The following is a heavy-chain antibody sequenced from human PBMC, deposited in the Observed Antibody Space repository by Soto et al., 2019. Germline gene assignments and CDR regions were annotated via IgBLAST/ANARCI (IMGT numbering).Heavy chain of an antibody. V-gene: IGHV1-46*01. Sequence: ASVKVSCKASGYTFTKFHLHWVRLAPGQGLEWMGMIAPSGGSTSYAQKFQGRVTMTRDTSTSTVYMELSSLRSEDTAVYYCARGPIAMYYFDPWGLGTLVTVPS. CDR1: GYTFTKFH. D-gene: IGHD2-21*01. CDR2: IAPSGGST. J-gene: IGHJ4*02. CDR3: ARGPIAMYYFDP.